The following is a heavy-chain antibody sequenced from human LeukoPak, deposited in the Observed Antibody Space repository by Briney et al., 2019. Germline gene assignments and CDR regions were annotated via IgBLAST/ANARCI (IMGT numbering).Heavy chain of an antibody. CDR3: ARDPYYDSSGYSYYYYGMDV. J-gene: IGHJ6*02. CDR1: GFTFSSYW. D-gene: IGHD3-22*01. V-gene: IGHV3-7*01. Sequence: GGSLRLSCAASGFTFSSYWMSWVRQAPGKGLEWVANINQDGSEKYYVDSVKGGFTISRDNAKNSLYLQMHSLRAEDTAVYYCARDPYYDSSGYSYYYYGMDVWGQGTTVTVSS. CDR2: INQDGSEK.